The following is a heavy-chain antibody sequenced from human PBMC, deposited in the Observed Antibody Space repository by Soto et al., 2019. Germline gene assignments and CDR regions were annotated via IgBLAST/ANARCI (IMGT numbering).Heavy chain of an antibody. J-gene: IGHJ6*02. CDR2: ISAYNGNT. V-gene: IGHV1-18*01. CDR3: ASDIVLVPAAIPYYYYGMDV. D-gene: IGHD2-2*01. CDR1: GCTFTSYG. Sequence: QVQLVQSGAEVKKPGASVKVSCKASGCTFTSYGISWVRQAPGQGLEWMGWISAYNGNTNYAQKLQGRVTMTTDTSTSTAYMELRSLRSDDTAVYYCASDIVLVPAAIPYYYYGMDVWGQGTTVTVSS.